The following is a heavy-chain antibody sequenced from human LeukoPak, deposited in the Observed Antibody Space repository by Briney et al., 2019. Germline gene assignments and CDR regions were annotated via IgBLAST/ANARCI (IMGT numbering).Heavy chain of an antibody. J-gene: IGHJ4*02. CDR1: GGSISSSSYY. CDR3: ARSIAVAGTLYYFDY. Sequence: SETLSLTCTVSGGSISSSSYYWGWIRQPPGKWLEWIGSIYYSGSTYYNPSLKSRVTISVDTSKNQFSLKLSSVTAADTAVYYCARSIAVAGTLYYFDYWGQGTLVTVSS. D-gene: IGHD6-19*01. V-gene: IGHV4-39*07. CDR2: IYYSGST.